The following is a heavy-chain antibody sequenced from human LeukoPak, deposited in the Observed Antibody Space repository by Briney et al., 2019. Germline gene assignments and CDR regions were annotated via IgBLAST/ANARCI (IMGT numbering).Heavy chain of an antibody. J-gene: IGHJ4*02. V-gene: IGHV3-23*01. Sequence: GGSLRLSCAASGFTFSSYAMSWVRRAPGKGLEWVSAISGSGGSTYYADSVKGRFTISRDNSKNTLYLQMNSLRAEDTAVYYCXXPGLIAVAAYFDYWGQGTLVTVSS. D-gene: IGHD6-19*01. CDR2: ISGSGGST. CDR1: GFTFSSYA. CDR3: XXPGLIAVAAYFDY.